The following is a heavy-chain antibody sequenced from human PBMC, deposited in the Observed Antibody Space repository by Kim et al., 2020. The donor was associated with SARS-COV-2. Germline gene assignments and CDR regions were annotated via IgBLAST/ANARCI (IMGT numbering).Heavy chain of an antibody. D-gene: IGHD3-10*01. V-gene: IGHV5-10-1*01. J-gene: IGHJ6*02. CDR2: IDPKDSFI. Sequence: GESLKISCKGPRYNFTNYWINWVRQMPGKGLEGIGRIDPKDSFINYNPSFQGHVTLFVDKSVSTSYLQWSSLQASDTATYYCGGFDYGKFYFYGMDVWGQGTTVTVS. CDR1: RYNFTNYW. CDR3: GGFDYGKFYFYGMDV.